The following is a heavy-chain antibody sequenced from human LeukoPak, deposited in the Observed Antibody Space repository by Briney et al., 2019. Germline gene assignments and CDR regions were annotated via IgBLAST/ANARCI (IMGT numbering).Heavy chain of an antibody. J-gene: IGHJ5*02. CDR3: ASWGDYGDFGGWFDP. Sequence: PSETLSLTCAVYGGSFSGYYWSWVRQPPGKGLEWIWEINHCGSTNYNPSLMSRVTISVDTSKNQFSLKLSSVTAADTAVYYCASWGDYGDFGGWFDPWGQGTLVTVSS. V-gene: IGHV4-34*01. CDR1: GGSFSGYY. D-gene: IGHD4-17*01. CDR2: INHCGST.